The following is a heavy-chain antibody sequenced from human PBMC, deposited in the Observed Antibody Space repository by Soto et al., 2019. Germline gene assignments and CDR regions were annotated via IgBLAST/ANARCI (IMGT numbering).Heavy chain of an antibody. CDR1: GFTFSSYG. Sequence: GGSLRLSCAASGFTFSSYGMHWVRQAPGKGLEWVAVISYDGSNKYYADSVKGRFTISRDNSKNTLYLQMNSLRAEDTAVYYCAKDGLAGRYSSSPLWYYGMDVWGQGTTVTVSS. CDR3: AKDGLAGRYSSSPLWYYGMDV. CDR2: ISYDGSNK. V-gene: IGHV3-30*18. D-gene: IGHD6-13*01. J-gene: IGHJ6*02.